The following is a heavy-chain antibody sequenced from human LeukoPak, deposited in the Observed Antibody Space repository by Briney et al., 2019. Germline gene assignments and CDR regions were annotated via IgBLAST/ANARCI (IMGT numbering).Heavy chain of an antibody. J-gene: IGHJ5*02. Sequence: GESLKSSFKGSGYSFTSYWIGWLRPMPGKGLEWMGIIYPGDSDTRYSPSFQGQVTISADKSISTAYLQWSSLKASDTAMYYCARAGGYHWFDHWGQGTLVTVSS. V-gene: IGHV5-51*01. CDR2: IYPGDSDT. CDR1: GYSFTSYW. CDR3: ARAGGYHWFDH. D-gene: IGHD2-15*01.